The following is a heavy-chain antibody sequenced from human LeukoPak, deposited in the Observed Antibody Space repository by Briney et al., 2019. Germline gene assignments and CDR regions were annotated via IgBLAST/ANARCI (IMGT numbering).Heavy chain of an antibody. D-gene: IGHD4-17*01. CDR2: ISAYNGNT. CDR3: ARSSAYTCTVTTLYY. V-gene: IGHV1-18*01. Sequence: ASVKVSCKASGYTFTSYDINWVRQAPGQGLEWMGWISAYNGNTNYAQKLQGRVTMTTDTSTSTAYMELRSLRSDDTAVYYCARSSAYTCTVTTLYYWGQGTLVTVSS. CDR1: GYTFTSYD. J-gene: IGHJ4*02.